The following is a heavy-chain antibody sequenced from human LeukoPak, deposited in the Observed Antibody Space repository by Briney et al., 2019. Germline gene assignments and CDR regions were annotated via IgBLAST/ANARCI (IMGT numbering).Heavy chain of an antibody. V-gene: IGHV3-15*01. D-gene: IGHD5-18*01. CDR2: IKSKTDGGTA. J-gene: IGHJ4*02. CDR3: TTGAWIQLWLADY. Sequence: GGSLRLSCAASGFTFTNAWMTWVRQAPGKGLEWVGLIKSKTDGGTADYAAPVKGRSTISRDDSKTTLYLQMNSLKAEDTAVYYCTTGAWIQLWLADYWGRGTLVTVSS. CDR1: GFTFTNAW.